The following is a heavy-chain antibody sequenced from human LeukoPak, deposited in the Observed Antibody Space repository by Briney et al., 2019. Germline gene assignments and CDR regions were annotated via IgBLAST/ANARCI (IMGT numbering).Heavy chain of an antibody. J-gene: IGHJ6*03. V-gene: IGHV4-39*07. CDR2: INHSGST. CDR3: ASTGVTTEYYYYMDV. D-gene: IGHD4-17*01. CDR1: GGSISSSSYY. Sequence: PSETLSLTCTVSGGSISSSSYYWGWIRQPPGKGLEWIGEINHSGSTNYNPSLKSRVTISVDTSKNQFSLKLSSVTAADTAVYYCASTGVTTEYYYYMDVWGKGTTVTISS.